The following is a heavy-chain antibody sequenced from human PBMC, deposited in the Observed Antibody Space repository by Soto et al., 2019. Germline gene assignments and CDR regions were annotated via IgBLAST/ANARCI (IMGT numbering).Heavy chain of an antibody. Sequence: QVQLQQWGAGLLKPSETLSLTCAVYGGSFSGYYWSWIRQPPGKGLEWIGEINHSGSTNYNPSLKSRVNISVDTSKNQFSLKLSSVTAADTAVYYCARRRANCSGGSCYSLFDYWGQGTLVTVSS. J-gene: IGHJ4*02. V-gene: IGHV4-34*01. CDR1: GGSFSGYY. D-gene: IGHD2-15*01. CDR2: INHSGST. CDR3: ARRRANCSGGSCYSLFDY.